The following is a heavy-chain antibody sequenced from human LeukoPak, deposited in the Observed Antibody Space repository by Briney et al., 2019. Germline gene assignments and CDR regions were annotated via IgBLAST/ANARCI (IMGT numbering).Heavy chain of an antibody. D-gene: IGHD2/OR15-2a*01. CDR1: GGSISSSSYY. CDR3: ARLLSIGDAFDI. CDR2: IYYSGST. J-gene: IGHJ3*02. Sequence: SSETLSLTCTVSGGSISSSSYYWGWIRQPPGKGREWIGSIYYSGSTYYNPSLKSRVTISVDTSKNQFSLKLSSVTAADTAIYYCARLLSIGDAFDIWGQGTMVTVSP. V-gene: IGHV4-39*01.